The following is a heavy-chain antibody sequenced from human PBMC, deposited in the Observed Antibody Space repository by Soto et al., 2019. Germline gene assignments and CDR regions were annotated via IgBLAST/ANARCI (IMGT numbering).Heavy chain of an antibody. CDR2: ISYDGSNA. Sequence: TGGSLRLSCAASGFDFSTHVVHWVRQAPGQGLEWVAVISYDGSNAYYADSVKGRFTISKDNSRNTLFLQMDNLRSDDTAVYFCARDGGFSYGFDYYFDYWGQGTLVTVSS. CDR3: ARDGGFSYGFDYYFDY. D-gene: IGHD5-18*01. J-gene: IGHJ4*02. CDR1: GFDFSTHV. V-gene: IGHV3-30-3*01.